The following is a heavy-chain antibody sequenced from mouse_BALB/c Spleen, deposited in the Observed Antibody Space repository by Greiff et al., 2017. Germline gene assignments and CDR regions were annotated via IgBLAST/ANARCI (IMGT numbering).Heavy chain of an antibody. J-gene: IGHJ4*01. Sequence: EVMLVESGGGLVKPGGSLKLSCAASGFTFSSYSMSWVRQTPEKRLAWVASISSGGSTYYPDSVKGRFTISRDNARNILYLQMSSLRSEDTAMYYCARVGHYDYLQYYAMDDWGKGTSVTVSA. CDR2: ISSGGST. CDR3: ARVGHYDYLQYYAMDD. CDR1: GFTFSSYS. D-gene: IGHD2-4*01. V-gene: IGHV5-6-5*01.